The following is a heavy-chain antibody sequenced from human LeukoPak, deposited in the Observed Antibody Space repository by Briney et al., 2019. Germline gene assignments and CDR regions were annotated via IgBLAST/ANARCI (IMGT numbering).Heavy chain of an antibody. D-gene: IGHD1-7*01. CDR2: IYYGGNT. CDR1: GGSISSRGYY. Sequence: SETLSLTCTVSGGSISSRGYYWGWIRQPPGKGLEWIGSIYYGGNTYYNPSLKSRVTISVDTSKNQFSLKLRSVTAADTAVYYCARLYGNYQNYFDYWGQGTLVTVSS. CDR3: ARLYGNYQNYFDY. J-gene: IGHJ4*02. V-gene: IGHV4-39*07.